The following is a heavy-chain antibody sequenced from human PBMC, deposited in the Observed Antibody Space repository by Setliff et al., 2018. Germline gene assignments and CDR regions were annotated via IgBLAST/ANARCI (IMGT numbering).Heavy chain of an antibody. CDR1: GFTFHDHA. D-gene: IGHD3-10*01. J-gene: IGHJ6*03. CDR2: ISYNSGSR. V-gene: IGHV3-9*01. Sequence: GGSLRLSCAASGFTFHDHAMYWVRQVPGKGLEVVAGISYNSGSRGYADSAEGRFTISRDNAKNSLYLQMDSLRAEDTATYYCAKNLRGVGFYMGVWGKGTTVTVSS. CDR3: AKNLRGVGFYMGV.